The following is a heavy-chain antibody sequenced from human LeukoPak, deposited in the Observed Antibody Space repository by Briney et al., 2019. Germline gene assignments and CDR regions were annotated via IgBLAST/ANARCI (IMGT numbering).Heavy chain of an antibody. CDR2: IYYSGST. CDR1: GGSISSGDYY. CDR3: ARGRRYGDYVKYYYYYGMDV. J-gene: IGHJ6*02. V-gene: IGHV4-30-4*01. D-gene: IGHD4-17*01. Sequence: SETLSLTCTVSGGSISSGDYYWSWIRQPPGKGLEWIGYIYYSGSTYYNPSLKSRVTISVDTSKNQFSLKLSSVTAADTAVYYCARGRRYGDYVKYYYYYGMDVWGQGTTVTVSS.